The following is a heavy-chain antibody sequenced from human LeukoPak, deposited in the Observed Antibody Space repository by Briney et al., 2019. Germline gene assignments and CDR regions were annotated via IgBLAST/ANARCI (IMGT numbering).Heavy chain of an antibody. V-gene: IGHV3-7*01. Sequence: AGSLRLSCAASGCTFSSYWMNWVRLAPGQGLERVANRKQDGSEKYYVDSVKGRFTISRDNAKNSLYLQMNSLRAQDTAVHYCESDHSIRRCDPWGQGTLVTVSS. D-gene: IGHD2/OR15-2a*01. CDR3: ESDHSIRRCDP. CDR1: GCTFSSYW. CDR2: RKQDGSEK. J-gene: IGHJ5*02.